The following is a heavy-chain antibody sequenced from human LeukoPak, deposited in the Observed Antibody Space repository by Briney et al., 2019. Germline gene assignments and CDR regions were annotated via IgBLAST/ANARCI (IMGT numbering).Heavy chain of an antibody. J-gene: IGHJ4*02. CDR1: GFTLSAHG. Sequence: GGSLRLSCAASGFTLSAHGMHWVRQAPGKGLEWLAVIWYDGNTKYYSDSVKGRFTISRDSSKNTLYLEMNSLRAEDTAVYYCARDEVITFRLFDHWGQGTLVTASS. V-gene: IGHV3-33*01. D-gene: IGHD1-14*01. CDR2: IWYDGNTK. CDR3: ARDEVITFRLFDH.